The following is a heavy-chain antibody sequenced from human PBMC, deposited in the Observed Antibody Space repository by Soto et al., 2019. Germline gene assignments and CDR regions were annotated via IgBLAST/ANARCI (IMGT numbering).Heavy chain of an antibody. D-gene: IGHD5-12*01. V-gene: IGHV3-7*01. CDR2: IKQDGSEK. CDR1: GFTFSSYW. Sequence: EVQLVESGGGLVQPGGSLRLSCAASGFTFSSYWMSWVRQAPGKGLEWVANIKQDGSEKNYVDSVKGRFTISRDNAKNSLYLQINSLRGEDTAVYHCARSQVAIPGDDWGQGTLVTVSS. CDR3: ARSQVAIPGDD. J-gene: IGHJ4*02.